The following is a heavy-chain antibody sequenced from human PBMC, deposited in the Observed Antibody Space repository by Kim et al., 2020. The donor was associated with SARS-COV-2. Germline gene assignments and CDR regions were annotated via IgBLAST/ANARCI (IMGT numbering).Heavy chain of an antibody. V-gene: IGHV5-51*01. Sequence: GESLKISCKGSGYSFTSYWIGWVRQMPGKGLEWMGIIYPGDSDTRYSPSFQGQVTISADKSISTAYRQWSSLKASDTAMYYCARPKYSRSGSYYHAIYAFDIWGQGTMVTVSS. CDR2: IYPGDSDT. J-gene: IGHJ3*02. CDR1: GYSFTSYW. D-gene: IGHD3-10*01. CDR3: ARPKYSRSGSYYHAIYAFDI.